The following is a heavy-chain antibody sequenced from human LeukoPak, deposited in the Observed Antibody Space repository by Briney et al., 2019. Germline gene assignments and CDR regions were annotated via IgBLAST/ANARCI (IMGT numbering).Heavy chain of an antibody. J-gene: IGHJ3*02. V-gene: IGHV1-18*01. CDR1: GYTFTSYG. CDR2: ISAYNGNT. CDR3: ARYSRGWNWNYVRGAFDI. Sequence: ASVKVSCKASGYTFTSYGISWVRQAPGQGLEWMGWISAYNGNTNYAQKLQGRVTMTTDTSTSTAYMELRSLRSDDTAVYYCARYSRGWNWNYVRGAFDIWGQGTMVTVSS. D-gene: IGHD1-7*01.